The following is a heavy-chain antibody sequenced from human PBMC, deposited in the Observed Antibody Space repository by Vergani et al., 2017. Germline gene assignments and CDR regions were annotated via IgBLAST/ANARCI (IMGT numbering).Heavy chain of an antibody. D-gene: IGHD2-2*01. CDR1: GGSFSGYY. CDR3: ATTDCSSTSCYSDGMDV. Sequence: QVQLQQWGAGLLKPSETLSLTCAVYGGSFSGYYWSWIRQPPGKGLEWIGYIYYSGSTNYNPSLKSRVTISVDTSKNQFSLKLSSVTAADTAVYYCATTDCSSTSCYSDGMDVWGQGTTVTVSS. CDR2: IYYSGST. V-gene: IGHV4-34*11. J-gene: IGHJ6*02.